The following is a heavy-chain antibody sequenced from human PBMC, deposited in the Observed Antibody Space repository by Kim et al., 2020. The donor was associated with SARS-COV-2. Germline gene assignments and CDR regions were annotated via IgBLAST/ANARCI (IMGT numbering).Heavy chain of an antibody. D-gene: IGHD3-3*01. V-gene: IGHV4-34*01. Sequence: SETLSLTCAVYGGSFSGYYWSWIRQPPGKGLEWIGEINHSGSTNYNPSLKSRVTISVDTSKNQFSLKLSSVTAADTAVYYCATGYDFWSAITNYYYYGMEVWGQGTTVTVSS. CDR3: ATGYDFWSAITNYYYYGMEV. J-gene: IGHJ6*02. CDR1: GGSFSGYY. CDR2: INHSGST.